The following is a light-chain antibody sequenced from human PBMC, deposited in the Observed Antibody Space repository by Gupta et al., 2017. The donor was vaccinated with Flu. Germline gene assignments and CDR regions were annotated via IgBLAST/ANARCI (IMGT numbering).Light chain of an antibody. V-gene: IGLV3-21*03. J-gene: IGLJ2*01. CDR1: NIRDKN. Sequence: VTPGKTATITCGGNNIRDKNVQWPEPEPGQAPFGDVYDDTDRPSGISDSLSGSTSAITATVLITRVEAGDYAHYYCRMRSSFVVFGGGTKLTVL. CDR3: RMRSSFVV. CDR2: DDT.